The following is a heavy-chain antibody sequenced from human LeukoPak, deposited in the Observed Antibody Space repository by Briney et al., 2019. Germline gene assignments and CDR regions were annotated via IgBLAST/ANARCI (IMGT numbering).Heavy chain of an antibody. D-gene: IGHD6-19*01. V-gene: IGHV1-18*01. Sequence: ASVKVSCKASGYTFTSSGITWVRQAPGQGLEWMGWISAYTGNTNYAQKFQGRVTMTRDTSISTAYMELSRLRSDDTAVYYCARGSDKWGSGPVQDAFDIWGQGTMVTVSS. CDR1: GYTFTSSG. J-gene: IGHJ3*02. CDR2: ISAYTGNT. CDR3: ARGSDKWGSGPVQDAFDI.